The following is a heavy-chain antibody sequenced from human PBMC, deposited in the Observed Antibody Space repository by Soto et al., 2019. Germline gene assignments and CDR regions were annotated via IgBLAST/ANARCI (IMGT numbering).Heavy chain of an antibody. CDR3: VRGASSGYYRIDY. V-gene: IGHV3-74*01. D-gene: IGHD3-22*01. Sequence: LRLSCAASGFTFSSYWMHWVRQVPGKGLVWVSRISPDGKNTNYADSVKGRFTISRDNAKNTVFLQMNSLRVEDMAVYYCVRGASSGYYRIDYWGQGALVTVSS. CDR1: GFTFSSYW. CDR2: ISPDGKNT. J-gene: IGHJ4*02.